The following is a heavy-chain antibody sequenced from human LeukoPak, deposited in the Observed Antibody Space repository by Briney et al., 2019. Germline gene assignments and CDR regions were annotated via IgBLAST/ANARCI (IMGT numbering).Heavy chain of an antibody. J-gene: IGHJ4*02. V-gene: IGHV3-30*03. CDR2: ISYDGSNK. Sequence: QPGRSLRLSCAASGFTFSSYGMHWVRQAPGKGLEWVAVISYDGSNKYYADSVKGRFTISRDNSKNTLYLQMNSLRAEDTAVYYCARAGERVVPAASFFDYWGQGTLVTVSS. D-gene: IGHD2-2*01. CDR1: GFTFSSYG. CDR3: ARAGERVVPAASFFDY.